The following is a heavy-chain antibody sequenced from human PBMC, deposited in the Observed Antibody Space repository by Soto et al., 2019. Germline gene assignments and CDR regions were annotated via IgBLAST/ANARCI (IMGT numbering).Heavy chain of an antibody. CDR1: GFTLSNAW. V-gene: IGHV3-15*01. D-gene: IGHD2-8*01. CDR3: APNWNFDY. CDR2: IKNKIEGGTT. Sequence: PGGSLRLSCAASGFTLSNAWVSWVRQAPGKGLEWVGRIKNKIEGGTTDYAVPVKGRFTISRDDSKNMLYLQMNSRITEDTAVYYCAPNWNFDYWVQGTPVTVSS. J-gene: IGHJ4*02.